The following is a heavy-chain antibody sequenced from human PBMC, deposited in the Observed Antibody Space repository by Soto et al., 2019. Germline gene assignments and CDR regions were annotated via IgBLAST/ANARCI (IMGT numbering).Heavy chain of an antibody. CDR1: GFAFSTYA. Sequence: ESGGGVVQPGRSLRLSCAASGFAFSTYAMHWVRQAPGKGLEWVAVMSYDGSNKYYADSVKGRFTISRDNSKNTLYLQMNSLRTEDTAVYYCAKDPGYGDYEDYFDYWGQGTLVTVSS. V-gene: IGHV3-30*18. D-gene: IGHD4-17*01. CDR2: MSYDGSNK. J-gene: IGHJ4*02. CDR3: AKDPGYGDYEDYFDY.